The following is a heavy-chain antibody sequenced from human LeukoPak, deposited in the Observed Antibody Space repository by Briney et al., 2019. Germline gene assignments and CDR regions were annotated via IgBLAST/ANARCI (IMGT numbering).Heavy chain of an antibody. V-gene: IGHV4-39*01. CDR2: IYYSGST. CDR1: GGSTSSNSYY. D-gene: IGHD2-8*01. Sequence: PSETLSLTCTVSGGSTSSNSYYWGWIRQPPGKGLEWIGSIYYSGSTYYNPSLKSRVTISVDTSKNQFSLKLSSVTAADTAVYYCAVYASLYFDYWGQGTLVTVSS. CDR3: AVYASLYFDY. J-gene: IGHJ4*02.